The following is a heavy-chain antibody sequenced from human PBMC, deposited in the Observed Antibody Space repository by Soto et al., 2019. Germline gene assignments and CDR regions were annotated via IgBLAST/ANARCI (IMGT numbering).Heavy chain of an antibody. V-gene: IGHV4-59*12. D-gene: IGHD5-18*01. J-gene: IGHJ3*02. CDR2: IYYSGSS. CDR1: GGSISSYY. Sequence: SETLSLTCTVSGGSISSYYWSWIRQPPGKGLEWIGYIYYSGSSYYNPSLKSRVTISVDTSKNQFSLKLSSVTAADTAVYYCARVDTAMVTAFDIWGQGTMVTVS. CDR3: ARVDTAMVTAFDI.